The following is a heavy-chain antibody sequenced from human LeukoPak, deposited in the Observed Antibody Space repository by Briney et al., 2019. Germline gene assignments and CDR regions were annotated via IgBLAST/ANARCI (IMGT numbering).Heavy chain of an antibody. J-gene: IGHJ4*02. V-gene: IGHV3-53*01. CDR3: ARGRLGYCSSTSCSPYFDY. CDR1: GFTVSSNY. Sequence: PGGSLRLSCAASGFTVSSNYMSWVRQAPGKGLEWVSVIYSGGSTYYADSVKGRFTTSRDNSKNTLYLQMNSLRAEDTAVYYCARGRLGYCSSTSCSPYFDYWGQGTLVTVSS. CDR2: IYSGGST. D-gene: IGHD2-2*01.